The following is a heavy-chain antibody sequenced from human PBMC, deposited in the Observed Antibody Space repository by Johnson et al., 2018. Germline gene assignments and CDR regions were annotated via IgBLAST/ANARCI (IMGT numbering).Heavy chain of an antibody. CDR1: GFTFSSYA. J-gene: IGHJ1*01. CDR2: VAYDGSNK. CDR3: AREIRGGNSAQYFQH. V-gene: IGHV3-30-3*01. D-gene: IGHD4-23*01. Sequence: QVQLVQSGGGVVQPGRSLRPSCAASGFTFSSYAMHWVRQAPGKGLEWVSVVAYDGSNKYYADPVTGRFTIPRDNSKNTLYLQMNSLRAEDTAVYYCAREIRGGNSAQYFQHWGQGTLVTVSS.